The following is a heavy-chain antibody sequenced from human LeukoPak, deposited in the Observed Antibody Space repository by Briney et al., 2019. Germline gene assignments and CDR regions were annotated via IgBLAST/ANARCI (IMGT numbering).Heavy chain of an antibody. CDR1: GFTFSSYG. Sequence: GGSLRPSCAAPGFTFSSYGMHWVRQAPGKGLEGVAVISYDGSNKYYADSVKGRFTISRDNSKNTLYLQMNSLRAEDTAVYYCAKDSYYYDSSCYYLFGSSLDYWGQGTLVTVSS. D-gene: IGHD3-22*01. V-gene: IGHV3-30*18. J-gene: IGHJ4*02. CDR2: ISYDGSNK. CDR3: AKDSYYYDSSCYYLFGSSLDY.